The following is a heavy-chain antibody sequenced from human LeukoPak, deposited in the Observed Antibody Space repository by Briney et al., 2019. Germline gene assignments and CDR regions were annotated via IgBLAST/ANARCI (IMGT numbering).Heavy chain of an antibody. D-gene: IGHD6-19*01. CDR3: AGRRSSGWYAY. J-gene: IGHJ4*02. CDR1: GFTFSTYA. V-gene: IGHV3-23*01. Sequence: GGSLRLSCAASGFTFSTYAMSWVRQAPGMGLEWVSADSGSGISTYYADSVKGRFLIFRDTSKNTVDLQMNSLRVEDTAVYYCAGRRSSGWYAYWGQGTLVTVSS. CDR2: DSGSGIST.